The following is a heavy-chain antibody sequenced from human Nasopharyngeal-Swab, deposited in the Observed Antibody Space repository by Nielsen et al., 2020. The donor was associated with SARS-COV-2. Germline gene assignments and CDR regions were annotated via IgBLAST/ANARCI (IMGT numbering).Heavy chain of an antibody. CDR1: GFTFSSYW. CDR2: IKQDGSDQ. J-gene: IGHJ6*02. Sequence: GESLKISCAASGFTFSSYWMSWVRQAQGKGLEWVANIKQDGSDQYYVDSVKGRFTISRDNAKNSLYLQMNSLRAEDTAVYYCARGTWYSSSGASYYYYYGMDVWGQGTTVTVSS. D-gene: IGHD6-13*01. V-gene: IGHV3-7*01. CDR3: ARGTWYSSSGASYYYYYGMDV.